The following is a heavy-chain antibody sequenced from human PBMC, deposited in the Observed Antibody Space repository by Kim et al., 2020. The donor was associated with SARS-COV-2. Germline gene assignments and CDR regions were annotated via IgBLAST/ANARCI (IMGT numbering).Heavy chain of an antibody. J-gene: IGHJ6*02. CDR1: GYTFTSYA. CDR3: ARDLLWFGEFQGRYYYYYYGMDV. D-gene: IGHD3-10*01. CDR2: INTNTGNP. V-gene: IGHV7-4-1*02. Sequence: ASVKVSCKASGYTFTSYAMNWVRQAPGQGLEWMGWINTNTGNPTYAQGFTGRFVFSLDTSVSTAYLQISSLKAEDTAVYYCARDLLWFGEFQGRYYYYYYGMDVWGQGTTVTVSS.